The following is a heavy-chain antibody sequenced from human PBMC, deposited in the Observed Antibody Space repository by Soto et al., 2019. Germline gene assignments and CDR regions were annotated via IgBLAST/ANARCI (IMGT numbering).Heavy chain of an antibody. D-gene: IGHD3-16*01. CDR3: ARLVHYDYVWGHYYYGMDV. J-gene: IGHJ6*02. CDR2: IIPIFGTA. V-gene: IGHV1-69*13. Sequence: GASVKVSCKASGGTFSSYAISWVRQAPGQGLEWMGGIIPIFGTANYAQKFQGRVTITADESTSTAYMELSSLRSKDTAVYYCARLVHYDYVWGHYYYGMDVWGQGTTVTVSS. CDR1: GGTFSSYA.